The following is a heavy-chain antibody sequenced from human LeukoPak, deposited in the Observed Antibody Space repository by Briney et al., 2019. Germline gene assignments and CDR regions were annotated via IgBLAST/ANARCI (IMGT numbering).Heavy chain of an antibody. CDR1: GYTFTSYY. V-gene: IGHV1-46*01. D-gene: IGHD3-10*01. Sequence: ASVKVSCKASGYTFTSYYMHWVRQAHGQGLEWMGIINPSGGSTSYAQKFQGRVTMTRDTSTSTVYMELSSLRSEDTAVYYCARDGPMTYGSGKRGKIDYWGQGTLVTVSS. CDR3: ARDGPMTYGSGKRGKIDY. J-gene: IGHJ4*02. CDR2: INPSGGST.